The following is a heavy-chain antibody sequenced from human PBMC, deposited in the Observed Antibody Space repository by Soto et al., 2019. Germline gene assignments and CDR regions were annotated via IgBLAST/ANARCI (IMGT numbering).Heavy chain of an antibody. D-gene: IGHD6-6*01. J-gene: IGHJ6*03. CDR1: GFTFSSYS. V-gene: IGHV3-21*01. CDR3: AREEYSSSFGVYYYYYMDV. Sequence: EVQLVESGGGLVKPGGSLRLSCAASGFTFSSYSMNWVRQAPGKGLEWVSSISSSSSYIYYADSVKGRFTISRDNAKNSLYLQMNSLRAEDTAVYYCAREEYSSSFGVYYYYYMDVWGKGTTVTVSS. CDR2: ISSSSSYI.